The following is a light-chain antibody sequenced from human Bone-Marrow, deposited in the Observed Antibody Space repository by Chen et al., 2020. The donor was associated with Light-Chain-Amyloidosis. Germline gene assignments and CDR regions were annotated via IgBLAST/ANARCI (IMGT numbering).Light chain of an antibody. CDR1: DLPTKY. CDR3: QSADSSGTYEVI. CDR2: RDT. J-gene: IGLJ2*01. V-gene: IGLV3-25*03. Sequence: SYELTQPPSVSVSPGQTARITCSGDDLPTKYAYWYQQKPGQAPLLVIHRDTERPSGISERFSGGSSGTTATLTIRGVQAEDEADYHCQSADSSGTYEVIFGGGTKLTVL.